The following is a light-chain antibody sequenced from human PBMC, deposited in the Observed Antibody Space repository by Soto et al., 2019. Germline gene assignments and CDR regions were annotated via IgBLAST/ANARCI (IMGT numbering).Light chain of an antibody. J-gene: IGLJ1*01. V-gene: IGLV1-40*01. Sequence: QSALTQPASVSGAPGQRVTISCTGSSSNIGARYDVHWYQQLPGTAPKLLIYGNNNRPSGVPGRFSGSKSGTSASLAITGLQAEDEADYYCQSYDSSLSGSYVFGTGTKVTVL. CDR1: SSNIGARYD. CDR2: GNN. CDR3: QSYDSSLSGSYV.